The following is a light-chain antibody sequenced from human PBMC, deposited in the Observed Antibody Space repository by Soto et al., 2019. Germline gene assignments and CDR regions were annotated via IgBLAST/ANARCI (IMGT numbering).Light chain of an antibody. CDR3: QQTYSNFVS. CDR1: QDISNY. V-gene: IGKV1-39*01. Sequence: DIQMTQSPSSLSASVGDRVTITCQASQDISNYLHWFQQKPGKAPNLLIYSASTLQSGVPSRFSGSGSGTDFTLTISSLQPEDFGTYYCQQTYSNFVSFGGGTKVDIK. CDR2: SAS. J-gene: IGKJ4*01.